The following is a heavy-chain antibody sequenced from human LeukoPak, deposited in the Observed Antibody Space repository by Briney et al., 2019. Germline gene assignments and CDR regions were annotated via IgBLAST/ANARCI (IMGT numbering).Heavy chain of an antibody. CDR2: IHTIGNT. V-gene: IGHV4-61*02. D-gene: IGHD3-22*01. Sequence: SETLSLTCTVSGVSISRGSHYWSWFRQPAGTGLEWIGRIHTIGNTNYSPSLWRRVTISVDTSKNQFSLRLHSVTAADTAVYYCARDRSYYSDTGTDYWGQGALVTVSS. CDR1: GVSISRGSHY. J-gene: IGHJ4*02. CDR3: ARDRSYYSDTGTDY.